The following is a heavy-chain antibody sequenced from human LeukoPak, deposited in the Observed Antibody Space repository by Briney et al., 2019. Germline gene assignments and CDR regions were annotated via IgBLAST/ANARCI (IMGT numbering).Heavy chain of an antibody. D-gene: IGHD4-17*01. CDR2: ISGSGGST. V-gene: IGHV3-23*01. J-gene: IGHJ4*02. Sequence: PGGSLRHSCAASGFTFSSYTMGWVRQAPGKGLDWVSAISGSGGSTYYADSVKGRFTISRDNSKNTLYLQMNSLRAEDTAVYYCAKGAYGDPTDVYFDYWGQGTLVTVSS. CDR1: GFTFSSYT. CDR3: AKGAYGDPTDVYFDY.